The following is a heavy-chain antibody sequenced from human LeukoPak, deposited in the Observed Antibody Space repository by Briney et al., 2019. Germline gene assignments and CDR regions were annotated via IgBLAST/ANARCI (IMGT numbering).Heavy chain of an antibody. CDR3: ARRRGYDHFDY. CDR2: IYYSGNA. J-gene: IGHJ4*02. CDR1: GGSISGSSYY. V-gene: IGHV4-39*01. Sequence: PSETLSLTCTVSGGSISGSSYYWGWIRQPPGKGLEWIGSIYYSGNAFYNPSLKSRVTISVDTSKNQFSLKLSSVTAADTAVYYCARRRGYDHFDYWGQGTLVTVSS. D-gene: IGHD5-12*01.